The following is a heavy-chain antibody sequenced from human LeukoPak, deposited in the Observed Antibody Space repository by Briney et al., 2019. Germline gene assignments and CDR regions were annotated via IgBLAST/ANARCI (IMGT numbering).Heavy chain of an antibody. CDR1: GGSFSGYY. Sequence: ASETLSLTCAVYGGSFSGYYWSWIRQLPGKGLEWLGDIHHEGNTDYNPSLKSRVTISQDKSRNQFSLKLTSVTAADTAVYYCARDPIPLLGRAFDVWGQGAVVTVSS. J-gene: IGHJ3*01. CDR2: IHHEGNT. CDR3: ARDPIPLLGRAFDV. V-gene: IGHV4-34*01. D-gene: IGHD2-21*01.